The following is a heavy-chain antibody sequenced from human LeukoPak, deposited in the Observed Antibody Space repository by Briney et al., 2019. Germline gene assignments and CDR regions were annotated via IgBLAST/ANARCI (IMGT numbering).Heavy chain of an antibody. CDR2: IFPGDSDT. CDR1: EERFNNYW. D-gene: IGHD5-12*01. J-gene: IGHJ2*01. Sequence: GESLKISCKGSEERFNNYWIGWVRQTPGTGLEWMGTIFPGDSDTRYSPSFEGQVTISADKSINTAYLQWSSLKASDTAMYFCATTGVGGSEIAGYWYFDLWGRGTLVTVSS. CDR3: ATTGVGGSEIAGYWYFDL. V-gene: IGHV5-51*01.